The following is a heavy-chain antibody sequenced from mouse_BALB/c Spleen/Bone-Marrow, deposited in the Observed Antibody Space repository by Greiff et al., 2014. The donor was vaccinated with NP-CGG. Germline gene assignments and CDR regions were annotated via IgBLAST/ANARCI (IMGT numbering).Heavy chain of an antibody. V-gene: IGHV1-9*01. CDR1: GYTFSSYW. J-gene: IGHJ1*01. CDR2: ILPGSGST. Sequence: QVQLQQSGAELMKPGASVKISCKATGYTFSSYWIEWVKQRPGHGLEWIGEILPGSGSTNYNEKFKGKARFTADTSSNTAYMQLSSLTSGDSAVYYCARCRDWYFDVWGAGTTVTVSS. CDR3: ARCRDWYFDV.